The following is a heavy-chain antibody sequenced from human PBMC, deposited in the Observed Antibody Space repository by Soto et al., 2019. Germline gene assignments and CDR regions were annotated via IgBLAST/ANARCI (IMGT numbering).Heavy chain of an antibody. D-gene: IGHD2-2*01. CDR2: ISAYNGNT. V-gene: IGHV1-18*01. J-gene: IGHJ5*02. Sequence: QVQLVQSGAEVKKPGASVKVSCKASGYTFTSYGISWVRQAPGQGLEWMGWISAYNGNTNYAQKLQGRVTMTTDTSTSTAYMELSSLRSDDTAVYYCARVSWESRYCSSTSCYLGNWFDPWGQGTLVTVSS. CDR3: ARVSWESRYCSSTSCYLGNWFDP. CDR1: GYTFTSYG.